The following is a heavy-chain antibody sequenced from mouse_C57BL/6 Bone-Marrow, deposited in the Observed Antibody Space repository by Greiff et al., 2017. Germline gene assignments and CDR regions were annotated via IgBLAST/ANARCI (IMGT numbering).Heavy chain of an antibody. V-gene: IGHV1-69*01. J-gene: IGHJ1*03. CDR1: GYTFTSYW. CDR2: IDPSDSYT. Sequence: QVQLQQPGAELVMPGASVKLSCKASGYTFTSYWMHWVKQRPGQGLEWIGEIDPSDSYTNYNQKFKGKSTLTVDKSSSTANMQLSSLTSEDSAVYYCARDTTVVATWWYFDVWGTGTTVTVSS. CDR3: ARDTTVVATWWYFDV. D-gene: IGHD1-1*01.